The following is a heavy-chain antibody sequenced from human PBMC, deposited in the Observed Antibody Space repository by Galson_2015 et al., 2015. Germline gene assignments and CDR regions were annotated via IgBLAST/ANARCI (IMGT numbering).Heavy chain of an antibody. Sequence: SLRLSCAASGFTFSSYGMHWVRQAPGKGLEWVAVISYDGSNKYYADSVKGRFTISRDNSKNTLYLQMNSLRAEDTAVYYCAKCKSSSPTVFDYWGQGTLVTVSS. D-gene: IGHD6-13*01. J-gene: IGHJ4*02. CDR2: ISYDGSNK. V-gene: IGHV3-30*18. CDR1: GFTFSSYG. CDR3: AKCKSSSPTVFDY.